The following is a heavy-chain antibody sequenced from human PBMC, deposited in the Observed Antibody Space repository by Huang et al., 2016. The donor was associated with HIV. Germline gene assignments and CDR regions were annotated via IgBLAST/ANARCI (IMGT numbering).Heavy chain of an antibody. CDR1: GYTFTEYK. D-gene: IGHD3-22*01. CDR3: ARDSGYYRYFDY. CDR2: TNPNTGNP. V-gene: IGHV7-4-1*02. Sequence: QVQLVQSGSELKKPGASVKVSCKVSGYTFTEYKISWVRQAQGQGLEWMGWTNPNTGNPAYAQCFTGRVVFSLDTSVSTAYLQISSLKAEDTAVYFCARDSGYYRYFDYWGQGTLVTVSS. J-gene: IGHJ4*02.